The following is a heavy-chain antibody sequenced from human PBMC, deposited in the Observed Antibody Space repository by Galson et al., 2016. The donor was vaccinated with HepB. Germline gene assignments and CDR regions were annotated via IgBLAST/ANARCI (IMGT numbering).Heavy chain of an antibody. D-gene: IGHD3-16*01. Sequence: SVKVSCKASGGIFNSYGITWVRQAPGQGLEWMGGIIAIFGTANYAQKFQGRVTITADESTSTVYMELSSLRSEDTAGYYCARASGYHYVSWFDPWGQGTLVTVSS. CDR2: IIAIFGTA. V-gene: IGHV1-69*13. J-gene: IGHJ5*02. CDR1: GGIFNSYG. CDR3: ARASGYHYVSWFDP.